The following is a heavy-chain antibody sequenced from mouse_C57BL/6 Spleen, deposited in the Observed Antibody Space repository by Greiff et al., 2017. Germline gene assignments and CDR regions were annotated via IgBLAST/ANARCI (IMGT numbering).Heavy chain of an antibody. D-gene: IGHD2-4*01. CDR1: GYTFTDYE. CDR2: IDPETGGT. CDR3: TRDRDYGAY. J-gene: IGHJ3*01. V-gene: IGHV1-15*01. Sequence: VQLQQSGAELVRPGASVTLSCKASGYTFTDYEMHWVKQTPVHGLEWIGAIDPETGGTAYNQKFKGQAILTADKSSSTAYMALRSLTSEDSAVYYCTRDRDYGAYWGQGTLVTVSA.